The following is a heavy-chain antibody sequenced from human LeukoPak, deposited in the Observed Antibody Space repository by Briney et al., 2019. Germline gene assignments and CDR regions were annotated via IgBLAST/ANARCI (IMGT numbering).Heavy chain of an antibody. J-gene: IGHJ4*02. CDR2: MNPNSGNT. Sequence: ASVKVSCKGSGYTFTTYSIFWVRQAPGQGLEWMGWMNPNSGNTGYAQKFQGRVTMTRNTSISTAYMELSSLKSEDTAVYYCVRGRKRYVGIAAADFDSWGQGTLVTVSS. CDR3: VRGRKRYVGIAAADFDS. CDR1: GYTFTTYS. D-gene: IGHD6-13*01. V-gene: IGHV1-8*02.